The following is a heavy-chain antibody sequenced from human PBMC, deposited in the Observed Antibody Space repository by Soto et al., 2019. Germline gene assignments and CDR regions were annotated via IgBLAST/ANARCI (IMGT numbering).Heavy chain of an antibody. CDR1: GFTFSSYA. CDR2: ISYDGSNK. Sequence: GGSLRLSCAASGFTFSSYAMHWVRQAPGKGLEWVAVISYDGSNKYHADSVKGRFTISRDNSKNTLYLQMNSLRAEDTAVYYCAREGGDYSNNGSYYYYGMDVWGQGTTVTVSS. V-gene: IGHV3-30-3*01. CDR3: AREGGDYSNNGSYYYYGMDV. D-gene: IGHD4-4*01. J-gene: IGHJ6*02.